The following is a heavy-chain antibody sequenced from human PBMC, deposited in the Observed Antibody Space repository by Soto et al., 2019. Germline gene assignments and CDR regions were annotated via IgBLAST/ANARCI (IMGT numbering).Heavy chain of an antibody. CDR3: ARDPPITGSLRGTPLMAV. J-gene: IGHJ6*02. CDR2: ISAYNGNT. Sequence: RASVKVSCKASGYSFSSYGISWVRQAPGQGLEWMAWISAYNGNTNYGEKFQGRVALTTDASTSTAYMEMRSLTSDDTAIYFCARDPPITGSLRGTPLMAVWGQGTTVTVSS. CDR1: GYSFSSYG. V-gene: IGHV1-18*04. D-gene: IGHD1-20*01.